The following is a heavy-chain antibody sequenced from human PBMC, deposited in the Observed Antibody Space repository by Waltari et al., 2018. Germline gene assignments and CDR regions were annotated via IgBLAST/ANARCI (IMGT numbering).Heavy chain of an antibody. J-gene: IGHJ4*02. Sequence: QVQLQESGPGLVKPSETLSLTCTVSGGSISSYYWSWIRQPPGKGLEWIGYIYYSGSTNYNPSLKSRVTISVDTSKNQFSLKLSSVTAADTAVYYCARDVLRDGYNSFDYWGQGTLVTVSS. CDR3: ARDVLRDGYNSFDY. CDR1: GGSISSYY. V-gene: IGHV4-59*01. D-gene: IGHD5-12*01. CDR2: IYYSGST.